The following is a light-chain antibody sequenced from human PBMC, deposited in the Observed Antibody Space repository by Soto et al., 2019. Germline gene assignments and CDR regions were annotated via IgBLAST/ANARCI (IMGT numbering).Light chain of an antibody. CDR2: EDN. V-gene: IGLV6-57*01. Sequence: NFMLTQPHSVSESPGKTVIISCTRSSGSIASNYVQWYQQRPGSSPTTVIYEDNQRPSGVPDRFSGSIDSSSNSASLTISGLKTEDEADYYCQSYDSSNNVFGTGTKLTVL. CDR3: QSYDSSNNV. J-gene: IGLJ1*01. CDR1: SGSIASNY.